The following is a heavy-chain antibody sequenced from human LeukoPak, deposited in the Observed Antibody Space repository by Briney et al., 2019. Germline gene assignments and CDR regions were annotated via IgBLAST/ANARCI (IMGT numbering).Heavy chain of an antibody. D-gene: IGHD4-17*01. Sequence: PSETLSLTCTVSGGSISSGSYYWSWIRQPAGKGLEWIGRIYTSGSTNYNPSLKSRVTISVDTSKNQFSLKLSSVTAADTAVYYCARSDYASDYWGQGTLVTVSS. CDR1: GGSISSGSYY. CDR2: IYTSGST. J-gene: IGHJ4*02. CDR3: ARSDYASDY. V-gene: IGHV4-61*02.